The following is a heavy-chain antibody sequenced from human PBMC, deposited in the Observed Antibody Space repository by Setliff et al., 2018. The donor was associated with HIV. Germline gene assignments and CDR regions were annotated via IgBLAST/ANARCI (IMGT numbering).Heavy chain of an antibody. CDR2: IYTTGST. V-gene: IGHV4-61*02. CDR1: GGSISSGRYY. CDR3: VRGGQSPHHYSYYYMDV. J-gene: IGHJ6*03. Sequence: SETLSLTCTVSGGSISSGRYYWSWIRQPAGKGLDWIGRIYTTGSTNCNPSLKSRFAISVDTSKNQFSLNLSSVTAADTAVYYCVRGGQSPHHYSYYYMDVWGEGTMVTVSS.